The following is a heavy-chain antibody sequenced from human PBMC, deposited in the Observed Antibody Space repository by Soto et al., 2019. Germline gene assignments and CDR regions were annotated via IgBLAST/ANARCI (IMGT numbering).Heavy chain of an antibody. CDR1: GGSISDYY. CDR2: IYSSGST. V-gene: IGHV4-59*08. CDR3: ARHNYGSGSTYFDY. J-gene: IGHJ4*02. Sequence: PSETLSLTCTVSGGSISDYYWSWIRQPPGKGLEWIGFIYSSGSTNYNPSLKSRVTISVDTSKNQFSLKLNSMTAADTAVYYCARHNYGSGSTYFDYWGQGTLVTVSS. D-gene: IGHD3-10*01.